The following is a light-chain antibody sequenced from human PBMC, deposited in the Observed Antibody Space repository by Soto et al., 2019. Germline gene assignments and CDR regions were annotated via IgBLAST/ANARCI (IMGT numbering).Light chain of an antibody. J-gene: IGKJ4*01. CDR2: DAS. CDR3: QQSYTSAT. V-gene: IGKV1-5*01. CDR1: QNIRSR. Sequence: DFQMTQSPSTLSASVVYIFTITCRASQNIRSRLAWFQQKPGKAPKLLIYDASSLESGVPQRFSGSGSGTEFTLTISSLQTDDFSTYYCQQSYTSATFGGGTKVDIK.